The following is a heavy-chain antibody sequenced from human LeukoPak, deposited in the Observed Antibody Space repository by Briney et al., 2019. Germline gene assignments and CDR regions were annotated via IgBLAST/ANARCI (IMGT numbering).Heavy chain of an antibody. CDR2: ISAYSGNT. D-gene: IGHD6-19*01. J-gene: IGHJ5*02. Sequence: ASVKVSCKASGGTFSSYAISWVRQAPGQGLEWMGWISAYSGNTNYAQKLQGRVTMTTDTSTSTAYMELRSLRSDDTAVYYCARVIAVAGVPNWFDPWGQGTLVTVSS. CDR1: GGTFSSYA. CDR3: ARVIAVAGVPNWFDP. V-gene: IGHV1-18*01.